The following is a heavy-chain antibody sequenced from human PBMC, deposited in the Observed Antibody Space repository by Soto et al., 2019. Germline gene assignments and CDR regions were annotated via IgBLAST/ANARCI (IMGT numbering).Heavy chain of an antibody. D-gene: IGHD4-4*01. V-gene: IGHV1-69*02. CDR3: ATSRGLTTESYYYYMDV. Sequence: SVKVSCKASRGRFSSYSMRCVQQAPGKGLEWMGRIIPILGIANYAQKFQGRVTITADKSTSTAYMELSSLRSEDTAVYYCATSRGLTTESYYYYMDVWGKGTTVTVSS. CDR1: RGRFSSYS. CDR2: IIPILGIA. J-gene: IGHJ6*03.